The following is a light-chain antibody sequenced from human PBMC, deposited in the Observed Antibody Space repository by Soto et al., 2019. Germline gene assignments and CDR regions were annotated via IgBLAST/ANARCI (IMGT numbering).Light chain of an antibody. V-gene: IGKV1-39*01. Sequence: DIQMTQSPSSLSASVGDRVTITCRASQSISSYLNWYQHKPGKAPKLLIYGASSLQSGVPSRFSGSGSGTEFTLIISSLQLEDVATYFCQQSYATPVTFGQGTKLEIK. CDR1: QSISSY. CDR2: GAS. CDR3: QQSYATPVT. J-gene: IGKJ2*01.